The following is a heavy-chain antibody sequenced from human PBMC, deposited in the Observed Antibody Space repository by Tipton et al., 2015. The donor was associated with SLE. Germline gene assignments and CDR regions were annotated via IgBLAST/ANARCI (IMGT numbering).Heavy chain of an antibody. V-gene: IGHV3-23*01. CDR1: GFTFSSYA. J-gene: IGHJ4*02. CDR2: ISGGGGST. Sequence: SLRLSCATSGFTFSSYALSWVRRAPGKGLEWVSAISGGGGSTYYADFVKGRFSISIDKSKKTLVLQVNSLRVDDTATYYCAKFEKTTDFYLDSWGQGTLVSVSS. CDR3: AKFEKTTDFYLDS. D-gene: IGHD1/OR15-1a*01.